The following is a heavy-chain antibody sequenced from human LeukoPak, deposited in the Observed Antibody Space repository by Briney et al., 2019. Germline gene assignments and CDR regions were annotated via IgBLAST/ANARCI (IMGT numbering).Heavy chain of an antibody. V-gene: IGHV1-2*02. CDR1: GYTFTSYY. Sequence: ASVKVSCKASGYTFTSYYMHWVRQAPGQGLGWMGWITPNSGGTNYAQRFQGRVTMTRDTSISTAYMELSRLRSDDTAVYYCAREAYDSGSFRTDYYYMDVWGKGTTVTISS. J-gene: IGHJ6*03. D-gene: IGHD3-10*01. CDR2: ITPNSGGT. CDR3: AREAYDSGSFRTDYYYMDV.